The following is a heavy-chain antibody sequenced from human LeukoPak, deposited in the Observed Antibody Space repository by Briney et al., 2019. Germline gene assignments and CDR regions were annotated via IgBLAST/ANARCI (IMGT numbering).Heavy chain of an antibody. J-gene: IGHJ3*02. Sequence: HPGGSLRLSCAASGFTFSSYEMNWVRQAPGKGLVWVSRINSDGSSTSYADSVKGRFTISRDNAKNTLYLQMNSLRAEDTAVYYCARASITMVRGVITHAFDIWGQGTMVTVSS. V-gene: IGHV3-74*01. D-gene: IGHD3-10*01. CDR3: ARASITMVRGVITHAFDI. CDR1: GFTFSSYE. CDR2: INSDGSST.